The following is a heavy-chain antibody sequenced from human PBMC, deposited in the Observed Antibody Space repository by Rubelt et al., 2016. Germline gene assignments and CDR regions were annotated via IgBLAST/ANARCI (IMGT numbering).Heavy chain of an antibody. CDR1: GASIKNNY. CDR3: ARHYDGDTYPLEH. Sequence: QVQLQESGPGLVKSSETLSLKCTVSGASIKNNYWSWIRQFPGKGLEFIGYFHYTAATNYNPSFKSRLTKSIDPSKNQFTLKLRSVTAADTAVYYCARHYDGDTYPLEHWGQGILVTVSS. CDR2: FHYTAAT. D-gene: IGHD2-21*02. J-gene: IGHJ4*02. V-gene: IGHV4-59*03.